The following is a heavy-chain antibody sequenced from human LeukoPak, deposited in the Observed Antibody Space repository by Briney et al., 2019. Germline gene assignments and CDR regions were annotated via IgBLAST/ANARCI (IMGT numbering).Heavy chain of an antibody. V-gene: IGHV4-4*07. J-gene: IGHJ6*03. Sequence: SETLSLTCTVSGVSISSYYWSWIRQPAGKGLEWIGRIYTSGSTNYNPSLKSRVTMSVDTSKNQFSLKLSSVTAADTAVYYCARRDGYKSGSYYYYYMDVWGKGTTVTVSS. CDR1: GVSISSYY. CDR2: IYTSGST. D-gene: IGHD5-24*01. CDR3: ARRDGYKSGSYYYYYMDV.